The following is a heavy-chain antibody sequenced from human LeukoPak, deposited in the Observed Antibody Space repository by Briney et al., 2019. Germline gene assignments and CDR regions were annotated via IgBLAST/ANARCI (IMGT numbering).Heavy chain of an antibody. CDR2: IIPIFGTA. CDR3: ARGLLPYSDGSGRCDY. D-gene: IGHD3-10*01. CDR1: GGTFSSYA. V-gene: IGHV1-69*05. J-gene: IGHJ4*02. Sequence: GASVKVSCKASGGTFSSYAISWVRQAPGQGLEWMGGIIPIFGTANYAQKFQGRVTITTDESTSTAYMELSSLRSEDTAGYYCARGLLPYSDGSGRCDYWGQGTSVTVSS.